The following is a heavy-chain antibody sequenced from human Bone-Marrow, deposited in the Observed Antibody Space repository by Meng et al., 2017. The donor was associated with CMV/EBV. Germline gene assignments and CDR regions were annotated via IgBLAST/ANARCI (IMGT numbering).Heavy chain of an antibody. CDR3: ARDSFGDYSMKS. CDR2: ISTSGNTI. V-gene: IGHV3-11*01. J-gene: IGHJ5*02. CDR1: GFTFSAYY. Sequence: SCAVSGFTFSAYYMSWIRQAPGKGLEWVSYISTSGNTIYYADSVQGRFTVSRDNANNSVYLHIDSLRAEDTAVYYCARDSFGDYSMKSWGQGTLVTVSS. D-gene: IGHD4-17*01.